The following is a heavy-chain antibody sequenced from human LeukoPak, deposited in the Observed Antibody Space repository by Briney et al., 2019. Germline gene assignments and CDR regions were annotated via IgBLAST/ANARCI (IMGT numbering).Heavy chain of an antibody. D-gene: IGHD2-15*01. CDR2: ISSSSSYI. V-gene: IGHV3-21*01. CDR1: GFSFSTFD. J-gene: IGHJ4*02. CDR3: AREGSGRFSPLDY. Sequence: GGSLRLSCAASGFSFSTFDMSWVRQSPGKGLEWVSSISSSSSYIYYADSVKGRFTISRDNAKNSLYLQMNSLRAEDTAVYYCAREGSGRFSPLDYWGQGTLVTVSS.